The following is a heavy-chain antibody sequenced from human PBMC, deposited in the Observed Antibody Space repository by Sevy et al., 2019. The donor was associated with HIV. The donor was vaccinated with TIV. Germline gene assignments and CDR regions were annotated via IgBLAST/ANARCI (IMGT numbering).Heavy chain of an antibody. CDR3: ARDLFSGGNAVYGY. V-gene: IGHV3-21*01. Sequence: GGSLRLSCAASRFTFSSYAMNWVRQAPGKGLEWVSSINAISSNIYYADSVKGRFTISRDNVENSLYLQMNSVRAEDTAVYYCARDLFSGGNAVYGYWGQGTLVTVSS. D-gene: IGHD2-15*01. CDR1: RFTFSSYA. CDR2: INAISSNI. J-gene: IGHJ4*02.